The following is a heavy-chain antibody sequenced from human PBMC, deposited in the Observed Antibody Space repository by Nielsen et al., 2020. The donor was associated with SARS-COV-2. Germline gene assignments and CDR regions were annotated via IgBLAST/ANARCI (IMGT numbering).Heavy chain of an antibody. J-gene: IGHJ3*01. V-gene: IGHV4-59*13. CDR2: IHYTGRA. D-gene: IGHD1-14*01. CDR1: GGSTSGYH. Sequence: SETLSLTCSVSGGSTSGYHWSWIRQSPGNGLQFIGYIHYTGRANYNPSLQSRVTISLDTSKNQFSLRLTSVTAADTAIYFCARVGLNHLSGDGFDVWGRGTVVTVS. CDR3: ARVGLNHLSGDGFDV.